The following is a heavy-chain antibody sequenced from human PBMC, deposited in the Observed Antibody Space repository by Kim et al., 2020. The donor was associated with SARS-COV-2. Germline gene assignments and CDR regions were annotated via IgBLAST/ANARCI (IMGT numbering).Heavy chain of an antibody. D-gene: IGHD3-10*01. J-gene: IGHJ1*01. CDR3: AVYFGDLLAYFQH. Sequence: GGSLRLSCAASGFTFSSYSMTWVRQAPGKGLEWVSSISSSNTYIYYADSVKGRFTISRDNAKTSLYLRMNSLRAEDTAVYYCAVYFGDLLAYFQHWGQGTLVTVSS. CDR2: ISSSNTYI. CDR1: GFTFSSYS. V-gene: IGHV3-21*01.